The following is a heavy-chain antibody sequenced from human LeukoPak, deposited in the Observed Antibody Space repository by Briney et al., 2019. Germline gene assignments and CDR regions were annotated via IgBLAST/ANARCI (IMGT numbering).Heavy chain of an antibody. V-gene: IGHV3-23*01. D-gene: IGHD6-19*01. CDR1: GFTFSIYA. Sequence: GGSLRLSCAASGFTFSIYAMSWLRQPRGRGVEWVSAISGSVGSTYHAHSVKGRFTISRDNSKNTLFQQMNSLRAEDTAVYYCAKDSSRAGAAPGYWGQGTLVTVSS. CDR3: AKDSSRAGAAPGY. CDR2: ISGSVGST. J-gene: IGHJ4*02.